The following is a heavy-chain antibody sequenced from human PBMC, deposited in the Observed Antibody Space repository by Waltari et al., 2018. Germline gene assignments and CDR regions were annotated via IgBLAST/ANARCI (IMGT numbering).Heavy chain of an antibody. D-gene: IGHD6-19*01. V-gene: IGHV3-66*01. CDR1: GFTVRSNY. J-gene: IGHJ4*02. CDR3: AKDAGPVAAEGDY. CDR2: SYSDGRT. Sequence: EVQLVESGGGLVRPGGSLRLSFAASGFTVRSNYMSWVRQAPGKGLEWVSLSYSDGRTYYADSVKGRFTISRDNYKNTVYLQMSRLRVEDTAVYYCAKDAGPVAAEGDYWGQGTLVTVSS.